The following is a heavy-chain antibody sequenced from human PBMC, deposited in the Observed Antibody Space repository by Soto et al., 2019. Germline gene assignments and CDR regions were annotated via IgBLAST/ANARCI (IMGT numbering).Heavy chain of an antibody. J-gene: IGHJ4*02. V-gene: IGHV4-30-2*01. Sequence: QLQLQESGSGLVKPSQTLSLTCAVSGGSISSGGYSWSWIRQPPGKGLEWIGYIYHSGRTYYNPSLKSRVTISVDRSKNQFSLKLSSVTAADTAVYYCARGGKRGYSGYDRSNYFAYGGQGTLVTVSS. CDR3: ARGGKRGYSGYDRSNYFAY. CDR1: GGSISSGGYS. D-gene: IGHD5-12*01. CDR2: IYHSGRT.